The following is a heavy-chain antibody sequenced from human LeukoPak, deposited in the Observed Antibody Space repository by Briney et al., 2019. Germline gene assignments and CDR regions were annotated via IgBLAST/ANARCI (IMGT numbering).Heavy chain of an antibody. J-gene: IGHJ4*02. CDR1: GFTFSSYW. V-gene: IGHV3-7*01. CDR3: ARVRGGEVWGSHPLDY. D-gene: IGHD3-16*01. Sequence: GGSLRLSCAASGFTFSSYWMSWVRQAPGKGLEWVANIKQDGSEKYYVDSVKGRFTISRDNAKNSLYLQMNSLRAEDTAVYYCARVRGGEVWGSHPLDYWGQGTLVTVSS. CDR2: IKQDGSEK.